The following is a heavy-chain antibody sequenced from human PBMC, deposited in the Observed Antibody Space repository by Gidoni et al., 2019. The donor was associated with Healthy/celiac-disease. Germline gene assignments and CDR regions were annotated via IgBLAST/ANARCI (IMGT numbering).Heavy chain of an antibody. V-gene: IGHV3-21*01. CDR3: ARDRGQGIVVL. Sequence: EVQLVESGGGLVKPGASLRLSCAASGFTFSSYSMNWVRQAPGKGLAWVESISSSNSYIYNADSVKGRFTISRDNAKNSLYLQMNSLRAEDTAVYYCARDRGQGIVVLWGQGTLVTVSS. D-gene: IGHD2-2*01. CDR1: GFTFSSYS. J-gene: IGHJ4*02. CDR2: ISSSNSYI.